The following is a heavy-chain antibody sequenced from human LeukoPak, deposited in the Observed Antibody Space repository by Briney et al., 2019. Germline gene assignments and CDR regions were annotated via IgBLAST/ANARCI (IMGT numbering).Heavy chain of an antibody. CDR1: GFIFSSYW. CDR3: ARDPYSSTWSYGMDV. CDR2: IKQDGSEE. D-gene: IGHD6-6*01. V-gene: IGHV3-7*05. J-gene: IGHJ6*02. Sequence: GGSLRLSCAASGFIFSSYWMSWVRQAPGKGLEWVANIKQDGSEEVYADSVKGRFTISRDNAKNSLFLQMNTLRAEDTAVYYCARDPYSSTWSYGMDVWGQGTTVTVSS.